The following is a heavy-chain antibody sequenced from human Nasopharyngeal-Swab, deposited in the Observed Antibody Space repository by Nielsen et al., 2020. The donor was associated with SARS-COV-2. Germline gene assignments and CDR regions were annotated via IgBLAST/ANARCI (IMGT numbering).Heavy chain of an antibody. CDR1: GFTFRDYS. J-gene: IGHJ6*02. CDR2: IGRYGTDI. Sequence: GESLKISCAASGFTFRDYSMNWVRQAPGKELEWVSSIGRYGTDIFHADSVKGRFSVFRDAANKSIYLQMRSLRAEDTAVYYCARGTVFGVANGMDVWGQGTTVTVSS. V-gene: IGHV3-21*01. D-gene: IGHD3-3*01. CDR3: ARGTVFGVANGMDV.